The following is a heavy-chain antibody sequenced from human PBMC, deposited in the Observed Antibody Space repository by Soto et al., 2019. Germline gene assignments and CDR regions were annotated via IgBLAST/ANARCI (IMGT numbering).Heavy chain of an antibody. CDR2: INHSGST. CDR3: ARSARYCSSTSCYLYYYYGMDV. J-gene: IGHJ6*02. CDR1: GGSFSGYY. D-gene: IGHD2-2*01. Sequence: KSSETLSLTCAVYGGSFSGYYWSWIRQPPGKGLEWIGEINHSGSTNYNPSLKSRVTISVDTSKNQFSLKLSSVTAADTAVYYCARSARYCSSTSCYLYYYYGMDVWGQGTTVTVSS. V-gene: IGHV4-34*01.